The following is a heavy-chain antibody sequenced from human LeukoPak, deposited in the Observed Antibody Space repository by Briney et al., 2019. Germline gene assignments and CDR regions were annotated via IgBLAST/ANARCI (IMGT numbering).Heavy chain of an antibody. CDR1: GFTFSSYG. D-gene: IGHD2-15*01. CDR2: ISYDGSNK. J-gene: IGHJ1*01. CDR3: AKSGDIGEIDYFQH. V-gene: IGHV3-30*18. Sequence: SGRSLRLSCAASGFTFSSYGMHWVRQAPGKGLEWVAVISYDGSNKYYADSVKGRFTISRDNSKNTLYLQMNGLRAEDTAVYYCAKSGDIGEIDYFQHWGQGTLVTVSS.